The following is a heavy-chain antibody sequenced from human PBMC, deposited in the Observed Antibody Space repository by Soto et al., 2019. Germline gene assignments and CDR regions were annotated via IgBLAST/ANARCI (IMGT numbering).Heavy chain of an antibody. CDR1: GYTFTSYG. D-gene: IGHD3-22*01. Sequence: GASVKVSCKASGYTFTSYGISWVRQAPGQGLEWMGWISAYNGNTNYAQKLQGRVTMTTDTSTSTAYMELRSLRSDDTAVYYCAREGGFNRPTYYYDSSGYPNFDYWGQGTLVTVSS. J-gene: IGHJ4*02. V-gene: IGHV1-18*01. CDR2: ISAYNGNT. CDR3: AREGGFNRPTYYYDSSGYPNFDY.